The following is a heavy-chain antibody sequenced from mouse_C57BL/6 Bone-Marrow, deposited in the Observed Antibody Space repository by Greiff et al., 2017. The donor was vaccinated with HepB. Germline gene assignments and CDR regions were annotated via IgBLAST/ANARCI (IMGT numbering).Heavy chain of an antibody. V-gene: IGHV1-50*01. CDR3: ARSRGNPFAY. CDR2: IDPSDSYT. Sequence: QVQLKQPGAELVKPGASVKLSCKASGYTFTSYWMQWVKQRPGQGLEWIGEIDPSDSYTNYNQKFKGKATLTVDTSSSTAYMQLSSLTSEDSAVYYCARSRGNPFAYWGQGTLVTVSA. CDR1: GYTFTSYW. J-gene: IGHJ3*01. D-gene: IGHD2-1*01.